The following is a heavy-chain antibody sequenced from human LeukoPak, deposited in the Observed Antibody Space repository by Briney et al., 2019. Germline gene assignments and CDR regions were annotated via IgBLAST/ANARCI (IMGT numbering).Heavy chain of an antibody. CDR3: TRRGYSGYDSQPTFDY. J-gene: IGHJ4*02. CDR1: GFTFSGSA. V-gene: IGHV3-73*01. Sequence: GGSLRLSCAASGFTFSGSAMHWVRQASGKGLEWVGRIRSRANSYATAYAASVKGRFTISRDDSKNTAYLQMNSLKTEDTAVYYCTRRGYSGYDSQPTFDYWGQGTLVTVSS. CDR2: IRSRANSYAT. D-gene: IGHD5-12*01.